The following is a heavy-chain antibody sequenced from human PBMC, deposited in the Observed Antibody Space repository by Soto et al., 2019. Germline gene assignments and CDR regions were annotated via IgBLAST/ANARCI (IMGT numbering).Heavy chain of an antibody. Sequence: EVQLVESGGGLVKPGGSLRLSCAASGFTFNTYDMNWVRQAPGKGLEWVSSITTSSAYIYYADSLKGRITISRDNAKNSRFLQMNSLRAAATAVYYCVRSGAARLLRHSWFDTWGQGTLVTVSS. CDR2: ITTSSAYI. CDR1: GFTFNTYD. V-gene: IGHV3-21*01. CDR3: VRSGAARLLRHSWFDT. J-gene: IGHJ5*02. D-gene: IGHD2-21*01.